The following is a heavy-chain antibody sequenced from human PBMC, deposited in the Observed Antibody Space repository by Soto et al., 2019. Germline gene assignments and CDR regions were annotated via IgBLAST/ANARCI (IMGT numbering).Heavy chain of an antibody. CDR3: AKDRVGSSWPYYFDY. D-gene: IGHD6-13*01. CDR2: IGAGGGTT. V-gene: IGHV3-23*01. J-gene: IGHJ4*02. CDR1: GFTFSSYT. Sequence: VGSLRLSCAASGFTFSSYTMNWVRQAPGKGLEWVSGIGAGGGTTYYADSVKGRFTISRDNSKNTLYVQMNSLRAEDTAVYYCAKDRVGSSWPYYFDYWGQGILVTVSS.